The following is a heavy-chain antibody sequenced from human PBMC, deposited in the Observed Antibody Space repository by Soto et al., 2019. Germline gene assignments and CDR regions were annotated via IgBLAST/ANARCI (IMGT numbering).Heavy chain of an antibody. Sequence: EVQLLESGGGLVQPGGSLRLSCAASGFTFSSCAMSWVRQAPGKGLEWVSTINGNDGSTYYADSVKGRFTISRDNSKNTLYLQMNSLRVEDTAVYYCAKAGTIFGVVMNNWFDPWGQGTLVTVSS. J-gene: IGHJ5*02. CDR1: GFTFSSCA. V-gene: IGHV3-23*01. CDR3: AKAGTIFGVVMNNWFDP. CDR2: INGNDGST. D-gene: IGHD3-3*01.